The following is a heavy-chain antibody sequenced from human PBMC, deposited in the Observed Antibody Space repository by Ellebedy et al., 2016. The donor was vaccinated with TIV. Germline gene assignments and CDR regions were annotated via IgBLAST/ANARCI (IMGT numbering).Heavy chain of an antibody. CDR1: GGTFSSYG. CDR2: IIHILGIA. Sequence: AASVKVSCKASGGTFSSYGISWVRQAPGQGLEWMGRIIHILGIANYAQKFQGRVTITADKSTSTAYMDQSSLRSEDTAVYYCARGVEMASIDYDGDKNYYYYGMDVWGQGTTVTVSS. CDR3: ARGVEMASIDYDGDKNYYYYGMDV. D-gene: IGHD5-24*01. V-gene: IGHV1-69*04. J-gene: IGHJ6*02.